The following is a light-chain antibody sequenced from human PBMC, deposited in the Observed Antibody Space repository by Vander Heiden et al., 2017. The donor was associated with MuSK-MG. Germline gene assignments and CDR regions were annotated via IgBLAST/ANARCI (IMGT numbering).Light chain of an antibody. V-gene: IGKV4-1*01. CDR3: QQYYSFPLT. Sequence: DIVMTQSPDSLAASLGERATINCKSSQSVLYSSKNKNFLAWYQHKPGQSPKLLIYWASTRESGVPDRFSGSGSGTDFTLTISSLQAEDVAVYYCQQYYSFPLTFGGGTKVEIK. CDR2: WAS. J-gene: IGKJ4*01. CDR1: QSVLYSSKNKNF.